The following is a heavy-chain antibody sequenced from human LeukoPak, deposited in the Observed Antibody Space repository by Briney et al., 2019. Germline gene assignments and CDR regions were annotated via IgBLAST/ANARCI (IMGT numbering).Heavy chain of an antibody. V-gene: IGHV4-30-2*01. D-gene: IGHD3-10*01. CDR2: IYHSGST. Sequence: PSETLSLTCTVSGGSISSGGYYWSWIRQPPGKGLEWIGYIYHSGSTYYNPSLKSRVTISVDRSKNQFSLKLSSVTAADTAVYYCARSLYNNDGFDYWGQGTLVTVSS. J-gene: IGHJ4*02. CDR1: GGSISSGGYY. CDR3: ARSLYNNDGFDY.